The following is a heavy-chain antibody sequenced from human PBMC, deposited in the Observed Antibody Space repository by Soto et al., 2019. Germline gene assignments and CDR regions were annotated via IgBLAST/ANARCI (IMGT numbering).Heavy chain of an antibody. CDR2: ISSSSSYT. Sequence: GGSLRLSCAASGFTFSDYYMSWIRQAPGKGLEWVSYISSSSSYTNYADSVKGRFTISRDNAKNSLYLQMNSLRAEDTAVYYCARVGNTMVRGVISDYYGMDVWGQGTTVTVSS. CDR1: GFTFSDYY. V-gene: IGHV3-11*05. CDR3: ARVGNTMVRGVISDYYGMDV. D-gene: IGHD3-10*01. J-gene: IGHJ6*02.